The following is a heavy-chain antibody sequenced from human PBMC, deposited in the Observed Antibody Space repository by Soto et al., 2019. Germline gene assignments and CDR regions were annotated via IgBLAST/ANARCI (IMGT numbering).Heavy chain of an antibody. CDR1: GGTFSSYT. CDR2: IIPILGIA. V-gene: IGHV1-69*02. Sequence: QVQLVQSGAEVKKPGSSVKVSCKASGGTFSSYTISWVRQAPGQGLEWMGRIIPILGIANYAQKFQGRVTITADKSTSTAYMELSSLRSEDTAVYYCAVGGYDFWSGPPDYWGQGTLVTVSS. J-gene: IGHJ4*02. CDR3: AVGGYDFWSGPPDY. D-gene: IGHD3-3*01.